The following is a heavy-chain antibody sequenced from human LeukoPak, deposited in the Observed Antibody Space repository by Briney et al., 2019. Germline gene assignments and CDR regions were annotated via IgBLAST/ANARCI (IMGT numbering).Heavy chain of an antibody. CDR1: GYTFTSYD. CDR3: ARSRFGTRDAFDI. Sequence: GASVKVSCKASGYTFTSYDINWMRQATGQGLEWMGWMNPNSGNTGYAQKFQGRVTMTRNTSISTAYMELSSLRSEDTAVYYCARSRFGTRDAFDIWGQGTMVTVSS. J-gene: IGHJ3*02. CDR2: MNPNSGNT. D-gene: IGHD3-16*01. V-gene: IGHV1-8*01.